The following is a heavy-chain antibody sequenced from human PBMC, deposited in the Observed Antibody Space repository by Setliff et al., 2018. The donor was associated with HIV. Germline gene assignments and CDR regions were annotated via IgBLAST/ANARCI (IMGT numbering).Heavy chain of an antibody. CDR2: FDPQYDKT. V-gene: IGHV1-24*01. CDR1: GYTPTELS. D-gene: IGHD3-22*01. Sequence: GASVQVPSKASGYTPTELSIHWVRQAPGKGLEWMGGFDPQYDKTFSAQKFQGRITMSQDTSTDTATMELRSRRSEDTAVYYCATRAYDSRGYLGSRVSCAAFDIWGQGTMVTVSS. CDR3: ATRAYDSRGYLGSRVSCAAFDI. J-gene: IGHJ3*02.